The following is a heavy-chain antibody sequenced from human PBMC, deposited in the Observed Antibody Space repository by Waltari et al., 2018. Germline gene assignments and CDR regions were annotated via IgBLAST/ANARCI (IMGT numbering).Heavy chain of an antibody. CDR2: IYYSGGT. J-gene: IGHJ6*03. V-gene: IGHV4-59*01. D-gene: IGHD2-8*01. CDR1: GGSISSYY. CDR3: ARVNGVYYYYYYMDV. Sequence: QVQLQESGPGLVKPSATLSLTCTVSGGSISSYYWSWIRKPPGKGLEWIGYIYYSGGTTYNPSLQSRVTISVDTSKNQFSLKLSFVTAADTAVYYCARVNGVYYYYYYMDVWGKGTTVTVSS.